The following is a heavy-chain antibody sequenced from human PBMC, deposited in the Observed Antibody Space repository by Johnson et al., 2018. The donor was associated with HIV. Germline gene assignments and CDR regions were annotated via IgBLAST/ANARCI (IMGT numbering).Heavy chain of an antibody. Sequence: QVQLVESGGGVVQPGGSLRLSCAASGFTFSSYGMHWVRQAPGKGLEWVAFIRYDGSNKYYADSVKGRFTISRDNSKNTLYLQMNSLRAEDTAVYYCAKDLSTGWVAFDIWGQGTMVTVSS. J-gene: IGHJ3*02. V-gene: IGHV3-30*02. CDR2: IRYDGSNK. CDR1: GFTFSSYG. D-gene: IGHD1-14*01. CDR3: AKDLSTGWVAFDI.